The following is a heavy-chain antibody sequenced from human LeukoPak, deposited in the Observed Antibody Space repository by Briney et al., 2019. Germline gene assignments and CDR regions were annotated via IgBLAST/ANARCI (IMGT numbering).Heavy chain of an antibody. CDR2: INPNSGGT. CDR3: ARDLGSGYDFWGFDY. J-gene: IGHJ4*02. V-gene: IGHV1-2*02. D-gene: IGHD5-12*01. CDR1: GYTFTGYY. Sequence: VASVKVSCKASGYTFTGYYMHWVRQAPGQGLEWMGWINPNSGGTNYAQEFQGRVTMTRDTSISTAYMELSRLRSDDTAVYYCARDLGSGYDFWGFDYWGQGTLVTVSS.